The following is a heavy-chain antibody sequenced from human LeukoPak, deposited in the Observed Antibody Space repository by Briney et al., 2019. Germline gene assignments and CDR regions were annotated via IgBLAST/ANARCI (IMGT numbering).Heavy chain of an antibody. V-gene: IGHV3-7*01. J-gene: IGHJ4*02. Sequence: GGSLTLSCTASGFTFSSYWMTWVRQTPEKGPEWVANIRQDGGKKDYVASVKGRFTISRDNAKNSLYLQMNSLRAEDTAVYYCARYYYASAFDYWGQGTLVTVSS. CDR3: ARYYYASAFDY. D-gene: IGHD3-10*01. CDR2: IRQDGGKK. CDR1: GFTFSSYW.